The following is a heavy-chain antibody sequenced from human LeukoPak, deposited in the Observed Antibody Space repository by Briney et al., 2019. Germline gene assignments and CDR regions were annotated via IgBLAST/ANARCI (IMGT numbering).Heavy chain of an antibody. J-gene: IGHJ4*02. CDR2: ISSNNGNT. CDR1: GYTFTSHG. CDR3: ARDEGGPVNY. Sequence: ASVKVSCKASGYTFTSHGISWVRQAPGQGLEWMGWISSNNGNTKYAQKLQGRVTKTTETSTSTAYMELRSLRSDDTAVYYCARDEGGPVNYWGQGTLVTVSS. V-gene: IGHV1-18*01. D-gene: IGHD3-16*01.